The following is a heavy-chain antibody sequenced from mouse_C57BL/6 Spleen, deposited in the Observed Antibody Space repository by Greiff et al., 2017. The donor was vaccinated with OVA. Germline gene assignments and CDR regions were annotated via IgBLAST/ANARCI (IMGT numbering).Heavy chain of an antibody. J-gene: IGHJ2*01. V-gene: IGHV3-6*01. D-gene: IGHD2-5*01. CDR3: ARGPTYSNYLDY. CDR2: ISYDGSN. CDR1: GYSITSGYY. Sequence: EVKLQESGPGLVKPSQSLSLTCSVTGYSITSGYYWNWIRQFPGNKLEWMGYISYDGSNNYNPSLKNRISITRDTSKNQFFLKLNSVTTEDTATYYCARGPTYSNYLDYWGQGTTLTVSS.